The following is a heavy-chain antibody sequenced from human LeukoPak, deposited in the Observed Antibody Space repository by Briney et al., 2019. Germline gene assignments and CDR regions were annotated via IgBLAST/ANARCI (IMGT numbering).Heavy chain of an antibody. CDR1: GYTFTSYY. Sequence: ASVKVSCKASGYTFTSYYMHWVRQAPGQGLEWMGIINPSGGSTSYAQKLQGRVTMTRDMSTSTVYMELSSLRSEDTAVYYCATAGTAMGDYYYYYMDVWGKGTTVTVSS. J-gene: IGHJ6*03. CDR3: ATAGTAMGDYYYYYMDV. V-gene: IGHV1-46*01. D-gene: IGHD5-18*01. CDR2: INPSGGST.